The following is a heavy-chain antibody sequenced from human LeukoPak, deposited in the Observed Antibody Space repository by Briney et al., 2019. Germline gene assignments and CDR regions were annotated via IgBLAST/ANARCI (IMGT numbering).Heavy chain of an antibody. Sequence: ASVKVSCKASGYTFTSYGISWVRQAPGQGLEWMGWISAYNGNTNYAQKLQGRVTMTTDISTSTAYMELRSLRSDDTAVYYCARVPSNWNYHDYWGQGTLVTVSS. CDR1: GYTFTSYG. D-gene: IGHD1-7*01. CDR3: ARVPSNWNYHDY. J-gene: IGHJ4*02. CDR2: ISAYNGNT. V-gene: IGHV1-18*01.